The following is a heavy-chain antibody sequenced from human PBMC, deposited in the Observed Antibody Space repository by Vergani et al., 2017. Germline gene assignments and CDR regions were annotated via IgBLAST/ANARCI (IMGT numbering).Heavy chain of an antibody. CDR2: INPNSGGT. CDR1: GYTFTGYY. J-gene: IGHJ6*03. Sequence: QVQLVQSGAEVKKPGASVKVSCKASGYTFTGYYMHWVRQAPGQGLEWMGWINPNSGGTNYAQKFQGRVTMTRDTSISPAYMGLSRLRSDVTAVYYCARDRIVVVVPAASDYYYYMDVWGKGTTVTVSS. CDR3: ARDRIVVVVPAASDYYYYMDV. D-gene: IGHD2-2*01. V-gene: IGHV1-2*02.